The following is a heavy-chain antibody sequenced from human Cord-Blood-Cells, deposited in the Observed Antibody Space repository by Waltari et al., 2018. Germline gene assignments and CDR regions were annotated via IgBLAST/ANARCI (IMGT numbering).Heavy chain of an antibody. V-gene: IGHV3-15*01. CDR2: IKSKTEGGTT. CDR1: GFTFSNAW. CDR3: TTEPEYFDL. J-gene: IGHJ2*01. Sequence: EVQLVESGGGLVKPGGSLRLSCAASGFTFSNAWLRRVRQAPGKVLEWVGRIKSKTEGGTTDYAAPVKGRFTISRDDSKNTLYLQMNSLKTEDTAVYYCTTEPEYFDLWGRGTLVTVSS.